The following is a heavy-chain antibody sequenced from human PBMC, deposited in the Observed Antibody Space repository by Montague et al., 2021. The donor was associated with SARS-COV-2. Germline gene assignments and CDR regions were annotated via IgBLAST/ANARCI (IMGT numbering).Heavy chain of an antibody. Sequence: SETLSLTCTVSGGSISTYYWTWIRQFPGKGLEWIGYIDYSESTNXNPSLQSRVIISVDRSKIQLSLKLHSVTAADTAIYYCARLPYDNSYGMDVWGQGTTVTVSS. CDR2: IDYSEST. J-gene: IGHJ6*02. CDR1: GGSISTYY. CDR3: ARLPYDNSYGMDV. V-gene: IGHV4-59*01. D-gene: IGHD3-9*01.